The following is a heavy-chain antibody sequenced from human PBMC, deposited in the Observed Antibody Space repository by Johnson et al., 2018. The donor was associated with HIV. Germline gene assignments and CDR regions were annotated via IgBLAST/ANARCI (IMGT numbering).Heavy chain of an antibody. Sequence: QVQLVESGGGVVQPGRSLRLSCAASGFIFSNAWMSWVRQAPGKGLEWVAVISYDGSTTYYADSVKGRFTISRDNSKNTLYLQMGSLGAEDTAVYYCARGGVIHDAFDIWGQGTMVTVSS. CDR1: GFIFSNAW. J-gene: IGHJ3*02. CDR2: ISYDGSTT. V-gene: IGHV3-30*14. CDR3: ARGGVIHDAFDI. D-gene: IGHD3-3*01.